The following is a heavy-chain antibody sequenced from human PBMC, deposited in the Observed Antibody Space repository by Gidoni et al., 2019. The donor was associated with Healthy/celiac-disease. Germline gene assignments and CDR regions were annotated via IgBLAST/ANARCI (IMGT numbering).Heavy chain of an antibody. CDR1: GFTFGDYA. J-gene: IGHJ5*02. CDR2: IRSKAYGGTT. CDR3: TRERLRYFDWTHWFDP. V-gene: IGHV3-49*03. D-gene: IGHD3-9*01. Sequence: EVQLVESGGGLVQPGRSLRLSCTASGFTFGDYAMSWFRQAPGKGLEWVGFIRSKAYGGTTEYAASVKGRFTISRDDSKSIAYLQMNSLKTEDTAVYYCTRERLRYFDWTHWFDPWGQGTLVTVSS.